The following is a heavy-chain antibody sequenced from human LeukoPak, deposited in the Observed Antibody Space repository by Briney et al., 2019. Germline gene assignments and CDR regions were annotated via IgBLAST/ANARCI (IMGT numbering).Heavy chain of an antibody. CDR1: GGSFSGYY. Sequence: SETLSLTCAVYGGSFSGYYWSWIRQPPGKGLEWIGSIYHSGSTYYNPSLKSRVTISVDTSKNQFSLKLSSVTAADTAVYYCVRIPATTLYYYYMDVWGKGTTVTISS. J-gene: IGHJ6*03. V-gene: IGHV4-34*01. D-gene: IGHD2-2*01. CDR3: VRIPATTLYYYYMDV. CDR2: IYHSGST.